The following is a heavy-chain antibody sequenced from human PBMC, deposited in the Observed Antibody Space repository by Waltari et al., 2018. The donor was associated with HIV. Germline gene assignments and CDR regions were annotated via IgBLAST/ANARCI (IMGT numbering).Heavy chain of an antibody. CDR1: GYSISSGYY. CDR3: ARDNPYSSSWYSDY. V-gene: IGHV4-38-2*02. Sequence: QVQLQESGPGLVKPSETLSLTCAVPGYSISSGYYWAWIRRPPGKGLEWIGSIYHSGSTYYNPSLKSRVTISVDTSKNQFSLKLSSVTAADTAVYYCARDNPYSSSWYSDYWGQGTLVTVSS. J-gene: IGHJ4*02. D-gene: IGHD6-13*01. CDR2: IYHSGST.